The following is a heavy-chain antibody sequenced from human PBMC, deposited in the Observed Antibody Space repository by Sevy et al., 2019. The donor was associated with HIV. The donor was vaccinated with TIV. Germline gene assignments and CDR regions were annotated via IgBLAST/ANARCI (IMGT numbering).Heavy chain of an antibody. CDR3: VGAIGAAVGY. V-gene: IGHV3-7*01. D-gene: IGHD6-13*01. CDR1: GFTFSSYW. CDR2: IKEDGSVK. J-gene: IGHJ4*02. Sequence: GGSLRLSCEASGFTFSSYWMSWVRQAPGKGLEWVANIKEDGSVKYYVDSVKGRFTISRDNAKNSVYLQMNSLRAEDTALYYCVGAIGAAVGYWGQGTLVTVSS.